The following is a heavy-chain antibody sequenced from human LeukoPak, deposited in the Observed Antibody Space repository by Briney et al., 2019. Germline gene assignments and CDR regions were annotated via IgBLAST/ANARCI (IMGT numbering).Heavy chain of an antibody. V-gene: IGHV4-34*01. D-gene: IGHD3-10*01. Sequence: NPSETLSLTCAVYGGSFSGYYWSWIRQPPGKGLEWIGEINHSGSTNYNPSLKSRVTISVDTSKNQFSLKLSSVTAADTAVYYCARGTSFPYGSGNQPPYFDHWGQGTLVTVSS. CDR3: ARGTSFPYGSGNQPPYFDH. CDR2: INHSGST. J-gene: IGHJ4*02. CDR1: GGSFSGYY.